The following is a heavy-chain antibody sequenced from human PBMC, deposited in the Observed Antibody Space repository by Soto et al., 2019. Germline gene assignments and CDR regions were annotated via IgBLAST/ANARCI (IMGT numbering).Heavy chain of an antibody. V-gene: IGHV3-48*01. D-gene: IGHD2-2*01. CDR2: ISSSSSTI. Sequence: EVQLVESGGGLVQPGGSLRLSCAASGFTFSSYSMNWVRQAPGKGLEWVSYISSSSSTIYYADSVKGRFTISRDNAKNSLYLQMNSLRAEDTGVYYCARVLPAAPFCPYGMDVWGQGTTVTVSS. CDR3: ARVLPAAPFCPYGMDV. CDR1: GFTFSSYS. J-gene: IGHJ6*02.